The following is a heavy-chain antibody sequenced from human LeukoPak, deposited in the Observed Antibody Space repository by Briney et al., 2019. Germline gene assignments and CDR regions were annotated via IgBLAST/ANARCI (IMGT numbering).Heavy chain of an antibody. CDR3: ATYAGTSSKYFQH. Sequence: GESLKISCKCSGYIFTNNWIGWVRQMPGKGLEWMGIILPGDSDTRYSPSLQGQVTISADKSINTAYVQWSSLKASDTAMYYCATYAGTSSKYFQHWGQGTLVTVSS. CDR2: ILPGDSDT. V-gene: IGHV5-51*01. D-gene: IGHD3-10*01. CDR1: GYIFTNNW. J-gene: IGHJ1*01.